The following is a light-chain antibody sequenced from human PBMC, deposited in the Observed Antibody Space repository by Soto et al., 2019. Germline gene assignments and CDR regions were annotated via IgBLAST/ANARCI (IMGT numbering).Light chain of an antibody. CDR2: EVS. CDR3: SSYTTTSTAV. V-gene: IGLV2-14*01. CDR1: SSDVGAFYY. J-gene: IGLJ1*01. Sequence: QSVLTQPASVSWSPGQSITISCTGTSSDVGAFYYVSWYQQHPGKAPKLMISEVSSRPSGVSYRFSGSKSGHTASLTISALQAQDDADYYCSSYTTTSTAVFGTGTKVTVL.